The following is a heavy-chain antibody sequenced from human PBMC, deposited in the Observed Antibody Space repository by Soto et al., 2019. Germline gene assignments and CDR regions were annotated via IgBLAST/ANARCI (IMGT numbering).Heavy chain of an antibody. D-gene: IGHD6-19*01. Sequence: GGSLRLSCAASGFTFSTYAMGWVRQAPGKGLEWVSGIGGSGGTYYADSVKGRFTISRDNSKNTLFLQMNSLRAEDTAVYYCAKTAEAVAGTVCGYWGQGTLVTVSS. CDR2: IGGSGGT. V-gene: IGHV3-23*01. CDR3: AKTAEAVAGTVCGY. CDR1: GFTFSTYA. J-gene: IGHJ4*02.